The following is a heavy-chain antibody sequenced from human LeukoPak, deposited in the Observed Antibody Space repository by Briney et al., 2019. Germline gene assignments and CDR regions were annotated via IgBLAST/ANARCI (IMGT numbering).Heavy chain of an antibody. CDR3: ARGLQGAFVFWSKTGGRTVNWFDP. Sequence: SSETLSLTCTVSGGSISSSSYYWGWIRQPPGKGLEWIGSSCDSGTTYYNPALKSLATITVDTSKNQFSLQLNSVPPEDTAVYYCARGLQGAFVFWSKTGGRTVNWFDPWGQGTLVTVSS. D-gene: IGHD1-14*01. CDR2: SCDSGTT. V-gene: IGHV4-39*07. CDR1: GGSISSSSYY. J-gene: IGHJ5*02.